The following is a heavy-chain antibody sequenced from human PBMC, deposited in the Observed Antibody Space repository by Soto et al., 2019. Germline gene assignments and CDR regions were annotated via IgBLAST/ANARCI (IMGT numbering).Heavy chain of an antibody. CDR3: ARGNHVFDSSGLEFDY. Sequence: QVQLQESGPGLAKPSETLSLTCTVSGAFISRGGYYWSWIRQLPGKGLEWIGYVYYDGRTYYNPSLQSRLTMSVDTSENQFSLKLSSLTAADTAVYFCARGNHVFDSSGLEFDYWGQGMLVTVSS. CDR2: VYYDGRT. D-gene: IGHD3-22*01. CDR1: GAFISRGGYY. V-gene: IGHV4-31*03. J-gene: IGHJ4*02.